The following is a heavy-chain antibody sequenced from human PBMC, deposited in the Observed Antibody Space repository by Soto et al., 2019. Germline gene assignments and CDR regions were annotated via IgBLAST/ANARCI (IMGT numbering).Heavy chain of an antibody. CDR1: GYTFTGYY. D-gene: IGHD6-13*01. J-gene: IGHJ6*02. Sequence: GASVKVSCKASGYTFTGYYMHWVRQAPGQGLEWMGWINPNSGGTNYAQKFQGWVTMTRDTSISTAYMELSRLRSDDTAVYYCARGGIAEAGDGKLMDVWGQGTTVTVSS. CDR3: ARGGIAEAGDGKLMDV. CDR2: INPNSGGT. V-gene: IGHV1-2*04.